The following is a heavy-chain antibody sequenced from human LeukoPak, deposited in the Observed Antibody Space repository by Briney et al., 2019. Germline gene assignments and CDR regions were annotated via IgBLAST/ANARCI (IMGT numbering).Heavy chain of an antibody. D-gene: IGHD2-15*01. CDR1: GFTFSSYD. CDR3: ARASCSGGSCYDY. CDR2: IGTAGDT. V-gene: IGHV3-13*01. Sequence: PGGSLRLSCAASGFTFSSYDMHWVRHATGKGLEWVSAIGTAGDTYYPGSVKGRFTISRENAKNSLYLQMNSLRAGDTAVYYCARASCSGGSCYDYWGQGTLVTVSS. J-gene: IGHJ4*02.